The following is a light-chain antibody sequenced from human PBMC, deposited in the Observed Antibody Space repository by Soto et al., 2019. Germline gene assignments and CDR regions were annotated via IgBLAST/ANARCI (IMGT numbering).Light chain of an antibody. CDR3: QQRSNWPT. Sequence: EIVLTQSPATLSLSPGEIATLSCRASQSVSSYLAWYQQKPGQAPRLLSYDASNRATGIPGRFSGSGSGTDFTLTISSLEPEDFAVYYCQQRSNWPTFGQGTKVEIK. CDR2: DAS. J-gene: IGKJ1*01. CDR1: QSVSSY. V-gene: IGKV3-11*01.